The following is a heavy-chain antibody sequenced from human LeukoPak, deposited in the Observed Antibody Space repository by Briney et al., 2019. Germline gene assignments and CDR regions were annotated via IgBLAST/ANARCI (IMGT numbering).Heavy chain of an antibody. CDR2: ISPSGGST. Sequence: ASVKVSCKAFGYTFTSNYMHWVRQAPGQGPEWMGVISPSGGSTTYAQKFQGRVTLTRDMATSTDYLELSSLRSEDTAVYYCARGLKIVVVPAARNPPYYFDYWGQGTLVTVSS. J-gene: IGHJ4*02. D-gene: IGHD2-2*01. CDR1: GYTFTSNY. V-gene: IGHV1-46*01. CDR3: ARGLKIVVVPAARNPPYYFDY.